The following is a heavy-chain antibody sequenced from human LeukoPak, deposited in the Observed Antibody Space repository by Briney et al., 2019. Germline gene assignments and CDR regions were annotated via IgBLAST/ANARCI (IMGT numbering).Heavy chain of an antibody. Sequence: GASVKVSCKASGYTFTSYGISWVRQAPGQGLEWMGWISAYNGNTNYAQKLQGRVTMTTDTSTSTAYMELRSLRSDDTAVYYCARDLYYYGSGSYPYGMDVWGQGTTVTVSS. D-gene: IGHD3-10*01. CDR1: GYTFTSYG. J-gene: IGHJ6*02. V-gene: IGHV1-18*01. CDR2: ISAYNGNT. CDR3: ARDLYYYGSGSYPYGMDV.